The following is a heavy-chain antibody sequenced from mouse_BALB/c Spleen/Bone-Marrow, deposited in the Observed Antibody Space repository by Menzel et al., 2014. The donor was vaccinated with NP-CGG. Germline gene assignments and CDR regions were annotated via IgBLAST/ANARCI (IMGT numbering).Heavy chain of an antibody. Sequence: EVKLQESGTVLARPGASVKMSCKASGYSFTSYWMHWVKQRPGQGLEWIGAIYPGNSDTSYNQKFKGKAKLTAVTSATTAYMELSSLPNEDSAVYFCTRKVCYGNPLYYWGPGTTLPVSS. D-gene: IGHD2-1*01. CDR3: TRKVCYGNPLYY. CDR1: GYSFTSYW. V-gene: IGHV1-5*01. CDR2: IYPGNSDT. J-gene: IGHJ2*01.